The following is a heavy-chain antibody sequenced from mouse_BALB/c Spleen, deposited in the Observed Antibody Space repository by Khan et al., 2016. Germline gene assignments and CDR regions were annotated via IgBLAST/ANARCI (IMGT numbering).Heavy chain of an antibody. CDR2: ITYSGST. Sequence: EVQLQESGPGLVKPSQSLSLTCTVTGYSITSNYAWNWIRQFPGSKLEWMGYITYSGSTSYNPSLKSRVSLTRDTSKNQFFLQLNSVTPEDTATYYCARCGGPRGTFYQAMDYWGQGTSVTVSS. CDR1: GYSITSNYA. CDR3: ARCGGPRGTFYQAMDY. D-gene: IGHD3-3*01. J-gene: IGHJ4*01. V-gene: IGHV3-2*02.